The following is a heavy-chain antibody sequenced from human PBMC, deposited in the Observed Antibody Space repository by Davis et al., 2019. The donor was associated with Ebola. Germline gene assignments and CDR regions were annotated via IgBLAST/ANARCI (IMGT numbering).Heavy chain of an antibody. CDR3: ARGSLMLVADDY. CDR1: GGTFSSYA. Sequence: AASVLVSCKASGGTFSSYAISWVRQAPGQGLAWMGRIIPILGIENYAQKFQGRVTMTRNTSISTAYMELSSLRSEDTAVYYCARGSLMLVADDYWGQGTLVTVSS. J-gene: IGHJ4*02. D-gene: IGHD6-19*01. V-gene: IGHV1-69*04. CDR2: IIPILGIE.